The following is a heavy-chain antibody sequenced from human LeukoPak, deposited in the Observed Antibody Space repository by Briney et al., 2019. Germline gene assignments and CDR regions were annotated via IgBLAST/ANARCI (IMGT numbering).Heavy chain of an antibody. D-gene: IGHD4-17*01. CDR1: GGSISSGDYY. V-gene: IGHV4-30-4*01. CDR2: IYYSGST. J-gene: IGHJ4*02. CDR3: ARALYSMTTVTTEYWFDY. Sequence: SQTLSFTCTVSGGSISSGDYYWSWIRQPPGKGLEWIGYIYYSGSTYYNPSLQSRVIISVDTSKNQFSLKLTSVTAADTAVYYCARALYSMTTVTTEYWFDYWGQGTLVTVSS.